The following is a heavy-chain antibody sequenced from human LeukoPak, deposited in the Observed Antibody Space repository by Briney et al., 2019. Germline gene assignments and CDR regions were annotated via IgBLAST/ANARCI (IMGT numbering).Heavy chain of an antibody. D-gene: IGHD6-19*01. V-gene: IGHV4-39*01. CDR1: GGSISSSSYY. Sequence: SETLSLTCTVSGGSISSSSYYWGWIRQPPGKGLEWIESIYYSGSTYYNPSLKSRVTISVDTTKSQFSLKLSSVTAADTAVYYRVGSGLDVWGKGTTVTVSS. CDR3: VGSGLDV. J-gene: IGHJ6*04. CDR2: IYYSGST.